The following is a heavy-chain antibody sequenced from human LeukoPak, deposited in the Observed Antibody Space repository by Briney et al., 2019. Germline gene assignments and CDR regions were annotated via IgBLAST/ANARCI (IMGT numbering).Heavy chain of an antibody. CDR2: ICPDGTVT. D-gene: IGHD3-3*01. Sequence: PGGSLRLSCAASGFTFSTYCMHWVRQAPGKGPMWVSRICPDGTVTNYADSVKARFIISRDNARNTVYLQMNSLRVEDTAVYYCARDFGVADASYGMDVWGQGTTVTVSS. V-gene: IGHV3-74*01. J-gene: IGHJ6*02. CDR1: GFTFSTYC. CDR3: ARDFGVADASYGMDV.